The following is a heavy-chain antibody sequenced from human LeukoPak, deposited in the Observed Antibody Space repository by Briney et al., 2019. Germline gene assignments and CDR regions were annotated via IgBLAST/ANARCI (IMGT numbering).Heavy chain of an antibody. V-gene: IGHV3-23*01. CDR3: AKDKSSGWYSIGY. CDR2: ISGSGGST. Sequence: GRSLRLSCAASGFTFSSYAMSWVRQAPGKGLEWVSGISGSGGSTYYADSVKGRFTISRDNSKNTLYLQMNSLRAEDTAVYYCAKDKSSGWYSIGYWGQGTLVTVSS. D-gene: IGHD6-19*01. CDR1: GFTFSSYA. J-gene: IGHJ4*02.